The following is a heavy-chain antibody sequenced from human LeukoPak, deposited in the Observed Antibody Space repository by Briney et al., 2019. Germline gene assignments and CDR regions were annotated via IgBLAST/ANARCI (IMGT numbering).Heavy chain of an antibody. CDR2: IYHSGST. CDR3: ARYVYSSGPYYYYYMDV. Sequence: KTSETLSLTCAVSGGSISSSNWWSWVRQPPGQGLEWIGEIYHSGSTNYNPSLKSRVTISVDKSKNQFSLKLSSVTAADTAVYYCARYVYSSGPYYYYYMDVWGKGTTVTVSS. J-gene: IGHJ6*03. D-gene: IGHD6-19*01. V-gene: IGHV4-4*02. CDR1: GGSISSSNW.